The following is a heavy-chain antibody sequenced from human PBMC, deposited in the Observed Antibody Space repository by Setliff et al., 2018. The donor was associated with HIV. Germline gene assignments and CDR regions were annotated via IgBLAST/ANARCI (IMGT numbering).Heavy chain of an antibody. D-gene: IGHD4-17*01. CDR2: IYYSGTA. CDR3: AREIYGGNSRPFDY. J-gene: IGHJ4*02. CDR1: GGSISGGGYY. V-gene: IGHV4-31*03. Sequence: SETLSLTCTVSGGSISGGGYYWTWIRQYPGRGLEWIGYIYYSGTAYYKPSLRSRVTISVDTSMNQFSLKLTSVTAADTAVYYCAREIYGGNSRPFDYWGQGILVTVSS.